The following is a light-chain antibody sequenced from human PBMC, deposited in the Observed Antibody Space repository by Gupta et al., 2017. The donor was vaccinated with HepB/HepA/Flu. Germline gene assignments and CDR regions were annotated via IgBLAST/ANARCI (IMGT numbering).Light chain of an antibody. V-gene: IGKV4-1*01. J-gene: IGKJ4*01. CDR3: QQYYSTPLT. CDR2: WTS. CDR1: QALSHSSSNTDN. Sequence: DIVMTQYPDSLAVSLGERATINCKSSQALSHSSSNTDNLAWYQQKVGQPPKLLIHWTSARLSGVPDRFNGSGSGTDFTLTISSLQAEDVAVYYCQQYYSTPLTFGGGTKVEFK.